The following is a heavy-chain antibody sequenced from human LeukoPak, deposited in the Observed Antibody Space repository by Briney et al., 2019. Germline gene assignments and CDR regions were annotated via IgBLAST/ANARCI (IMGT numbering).Heavy chain of an antibody. J-gene: IGHJ4*02. CDR2: IYYRGST. V-gene: IGHV4-59*01. CDR1: GGSISSYY. D-gene: IGHD6-19*01. Sequence: SETLSLTCTVSGGSISSYYWSWIRQPPGKGLEWIGYIYYRGSTNYNPSLKSRVTISVDTSKNQFSLKLSSVTAADTAVYYCARETDSSGWYEGGTSLVLDYWGQGTLVTVSS. CDR3: ARETDSSGWYEGGTSLVLDY.